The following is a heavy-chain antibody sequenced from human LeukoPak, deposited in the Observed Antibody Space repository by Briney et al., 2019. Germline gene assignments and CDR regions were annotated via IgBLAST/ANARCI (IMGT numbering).Heavy chain of an antibody. CDR2: IYYSGST. D-gene: IGHD4-17*01. CDR1: GGSISSYY. V-gene: IGHV4-59*12. J-gene: IGHJ6*02. Sequence: SETLSLTCTVSGGSISSYYWSWIRQPPGKGLEWIGYIYYSGSTNYNPSLKSRVTISVDTSKNQFSLKLSSVTAADTAVYYCARVYGARAYYYYYGMDVWGQGTTVTVSS. CDR3: ARVYGARAYYYYYGMDV.